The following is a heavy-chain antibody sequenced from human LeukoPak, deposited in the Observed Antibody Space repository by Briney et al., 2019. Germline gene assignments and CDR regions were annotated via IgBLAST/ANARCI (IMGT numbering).Heavy chain of an antibody. CDR2: IGYDGSNK. D-gene: IGHD2-8*01. J-gene: IGHJ4*02. Sequence: GRSLRLSSAASGFTFSIYGMHWVRQAPGKGLEWVAVIGYDGSNKYYAHSVKGRFTISRDNSKNTLYLQMNSLRAEGTAVYYCARDKNGSFDYWGQGTLVTVSS. CDR3: ARDKNGSFDY. V-gene: IGHV3-33*01. CDR1: GFTFSIYG.